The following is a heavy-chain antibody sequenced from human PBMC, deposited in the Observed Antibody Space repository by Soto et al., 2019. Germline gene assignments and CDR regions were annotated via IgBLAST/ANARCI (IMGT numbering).Heavy chain of an antibody. J-gene: IGHJ4*02. CDR3: AREGRYYGDYGRTHPFLAY. CDR1: GGSIYSGAYS. CDR2: ISHSGNT. D-gene: IGHD4-17*01. V-gene: IGHV4-30-2*01. Sequence: SETLSLTCTVSGGSIYSGAYSWTWIRQPPGKGLEWIGYISHSGNTYYDPSFKSRVTMSEDRSKNQFSLRLTSVTAADTAVYYCAREGRYYGDYGRTHPFLAYWGQGALVTVSS.